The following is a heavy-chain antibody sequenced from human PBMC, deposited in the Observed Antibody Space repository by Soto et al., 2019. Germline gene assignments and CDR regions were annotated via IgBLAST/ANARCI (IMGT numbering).Heavy chain of an antibody. D-gene: IGHD4-17*01. V-gene: IGHV3-23*01. Sequence: EVQLLESGGGLVQPGGSLRLSCAASGFTFSSYAMSWVRQAPGKGLAWVSAISGSGGSTYYADSAKGRFTISRDNSKNTLYLQMNSLRAEDTAVYYCAKDLNRLQGDYGYYYYYGMDVWGQGTTVTVSS. CDR1: GFTFSSYA. CDR3: AKDLNRLQGDYGYYYYYGMDV. CDR2: ISGSGGST. J-gene: IGHJ6*02.